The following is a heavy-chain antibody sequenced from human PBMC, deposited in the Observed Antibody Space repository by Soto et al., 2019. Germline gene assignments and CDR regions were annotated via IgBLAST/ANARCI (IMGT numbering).Heavy chain of an antibody. J-gene: IGHJ6*02. D-gene: IGHD1-26*01. Sequence: QGQLVQSGGEVKKPGASVKVSCKTSGYTFSRYGISWVRQAPGQGLEWMGWISGYNGDTNYARKFQGRVTMTIDTSTTTADMELRSLTSDDTAVYYCAKNGKPPYYYYGLDVWGQGTTVTVSS. CDR2: ISGYNGDT. CDR1: GYTFSRYG. CDR3: AKNGKPPYYYYGLDV. V-gene: IGHV1-18*01.